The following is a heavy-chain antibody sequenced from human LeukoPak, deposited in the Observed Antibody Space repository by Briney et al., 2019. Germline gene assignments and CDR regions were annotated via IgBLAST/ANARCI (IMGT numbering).Heavy chain of an antibody. CDR3: AREHGGNPYFDY. Sequence: SVKVSCKASGGTFSSYAISWVRQAPGQGLKWMGRIIPIFGIANYAQKFQGRVTITADKSTSTAYMELSSLRSEDTAVYYCAREHGGNPYFDYWGQGTLVTVSS. J-gene: IGHJ4*02. V-gene: IGHV1-69*04. CDR2: IIPIFGIA. D-gene: IGHD4-23*01. CDR1: GGTFSSYA.